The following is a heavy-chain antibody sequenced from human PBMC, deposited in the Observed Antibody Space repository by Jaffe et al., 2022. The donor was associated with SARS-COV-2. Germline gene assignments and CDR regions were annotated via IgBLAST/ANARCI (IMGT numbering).Heavy chain of an antibody. J-gene: IGHJ2*01. D-gene: IGHD6-13*01. CDR2: IHYSGTT. CDR1: GDSISSSSYF. Sequence: QLQLQESGPGLVKPSETLSLTCTVSGDSISSSSYFWGWIRQPPGKGLEWIGSIHYSGTTYYNPSLKSRVTISVDTSKNQFSLKLSSVTAADTAVYYCARPFSSSWTYWYFDLWGRGTLVTVSS. V-gene: IGHV4-39*01. CDR3: ARPFSSSWTYWYFDL.